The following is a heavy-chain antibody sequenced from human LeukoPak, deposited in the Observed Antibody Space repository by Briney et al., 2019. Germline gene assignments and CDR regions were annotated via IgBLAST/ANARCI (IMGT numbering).Heavy chain of an antibody. Sequence: PGGSLRLSCAASGFTFSGYGMHWVRQAPGKGLEWVAFIRYDGSNEYYADSVKGRFTISRDKSKNTLSLQMNGLRVEDTAVYYCAKDGIAVDGGFDYWGQGTLVTVSS. V-gene: IGHV3-30*02. J-gene: IGHJ4*02. CDR3: AKDGIAVDGGFDY. CDR1: GFTFSGYG. D-gene: IGHD6-19*01. CDR2: IRYDGSNE.